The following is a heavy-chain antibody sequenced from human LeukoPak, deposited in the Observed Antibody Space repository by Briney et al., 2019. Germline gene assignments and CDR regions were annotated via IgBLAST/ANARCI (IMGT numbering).Heavy chain of an antibody. J-gene: IGHJ4*02. V-gene: IGHV5-51*01. CDR2: IYPGDSGT. Sequence: GESLKISCKGSGYSFTSYWIGWVRQMPGKGLEWMGIIYPGDSGTRYSPSFQGQVTISADKSISTAYLQWSSLKASDTAMYYCARRWTNYGGRYDYWGQGTLVTVSS. CDR3: ARRWTNYGGRYDY. D-gene: IGHD4-17*01. CDR1: GYSFTSYW.